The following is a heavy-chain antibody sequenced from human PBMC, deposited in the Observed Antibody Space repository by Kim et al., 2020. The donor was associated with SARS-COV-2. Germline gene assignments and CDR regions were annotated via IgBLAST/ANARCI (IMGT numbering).Heavy chain of an antibody. CDR3: ARAADGPYNGMDV. J-gene: IGHJ6*02. V-gene: IGHV1-2*05. Sequence: ASVKVSCKASGYTFTGYYIHWVRQAPGQGLQYMGRIDPYSGDATYAQRFQGRVTMTSDTSITTAYMELSSLRSDDTFVYYCARAADGPYNGMDVWGQGTTVTVSS. D-gene: IGHD6-13*01. CDR1: GYTFTGYY. CDR2: IDPYSGDA.